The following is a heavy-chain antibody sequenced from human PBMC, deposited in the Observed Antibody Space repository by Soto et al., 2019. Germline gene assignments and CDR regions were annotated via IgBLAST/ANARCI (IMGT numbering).Heavy chain of an antibody. CDR1: GGSFSGYY. Sequence: QVQLQQWGAGLLKPSETLSITCAVYGGSFSGYYWTWIRQPPGTGLEWIGEINHSGSTNYNPSLKSRTTISVVTSKNQFSLKLTSVTAADTAVYYCARDKITGLFDFWGQGTLVTVSS. V-gene: IGHV4-34*01. CDR3: ARDKITGLFDF. D-gene: IGHD2-8*02. CDR2: INHSGST. J-gene: IGHJ4*02.